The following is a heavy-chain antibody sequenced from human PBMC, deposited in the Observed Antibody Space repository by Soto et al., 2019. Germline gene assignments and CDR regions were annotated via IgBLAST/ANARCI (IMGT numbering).Heavy chain of an antibody. J-gene: IGHJ4*02. CDR3: ARNIAVGVTDY. D-gene: IGHD6-19*01. CDR1: GGSISRYY. V-gene: IGHV4-59*01. Sequence: SETLSLTCTGSGGSISRYYWSWIRQPPGKGLEWIGYIYYSGSTNYNPSLKSRVTISVDTSKNLFSLKLSSVIAADTAVYYCARNIAVGVTDYWGQGTLATVS. CDR2: IYYSGST.